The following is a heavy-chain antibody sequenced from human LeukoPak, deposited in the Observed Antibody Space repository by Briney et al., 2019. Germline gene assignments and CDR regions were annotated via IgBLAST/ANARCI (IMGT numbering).Heavy chain of an antibody. Sequence: SVKVSCKASGGTLSYHAVSWVRQAPGQGLEWMGGIIPLFGSTKYTQKFQGRVTITTDESTSAAYMELSSLRSDDTAVYYCARVGFGVDRAHGTRRNGKELDYWGQGTLVTVSS. CDR1: GGTLSYHA. V-gene: IGHV1-69*05. CDR2: IIPLFGST. D-gene: IGHD3-10*01. J-gene: IGHJ4*02. CDR3: ARVGFGVDRAHGTRRNGKELDY.